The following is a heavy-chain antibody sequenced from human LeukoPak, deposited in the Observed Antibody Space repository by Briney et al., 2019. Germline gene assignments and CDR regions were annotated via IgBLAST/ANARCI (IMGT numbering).Heavy chain of an antibody. CDR2: INPSGTTT. Sequence: ASVKVSCKASGYTFGSCYMHWVRQAPGQGLEWMVIINPSGTTTTYAQKFQGRLIMTRDTSINTAYMEFSSLRSDDTAVYYCARLVVGFGELLDYWGQGTLVIVSS. D-gene: IGHD3-10*01. V-gene: IGHV1-46*01. CDR3: ARLVVGFGELLDY. J-gene: IGHJ4*02. CDR1: GYTFGSCY.